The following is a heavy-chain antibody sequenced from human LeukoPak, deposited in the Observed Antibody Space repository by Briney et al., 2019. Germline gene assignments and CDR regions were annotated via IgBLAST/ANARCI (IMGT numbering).Heavy chain of an antibody. Sequence: PGGSLRLSCAASGFTFSSYAMSWVRQAPGKGLEWVSAISGSGGSTYYADSVKGRFTISRDNAKNSLYLQMNSLRAEDTAVYYCASVPRSYYDSSGSHPYYFDYWGQGTLVTVSS. CDR2: ISGSGGST. CDR3: ASVPRSYYDSSGSHPYYFDY. D-gene: IGHD3-22*01. J-gene: IGHJ4*02. CDR1: GFTFSSYA. V-gene: IGHV3-23*01.